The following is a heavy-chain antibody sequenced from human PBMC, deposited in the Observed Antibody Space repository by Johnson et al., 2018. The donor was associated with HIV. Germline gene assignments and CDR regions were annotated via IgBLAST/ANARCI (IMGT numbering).Heavy chain of an antibody. CDR1: GFTFSSYG. V-gene: IGHV3-33*01. CDR2: IWYDGSIK. CDR3: ARPNNWGSSSDAFDI. Sequence: QVQLVESGGGVVQPGGSLRLSCVVSGFTFSSYGMHWVRQAPGKGLEWVAVIWYDGSIKYYANSVKGRFTISRYNSKNTLYLQMNSLRAEDTAVYYCARPNNWGSSSDAFDIWGQGTMVTVSS. D-gene: IGHD7-27*01. J-gene: IGHJ3*02.